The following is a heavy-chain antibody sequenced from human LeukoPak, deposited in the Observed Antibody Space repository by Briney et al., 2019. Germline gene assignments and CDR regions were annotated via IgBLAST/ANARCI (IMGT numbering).Heavy chain of an antibody. CDR2: IYYSGST. D-gene: IGHD3-16*01. J-gene: IGHJ6*03. Sequence: SETLSLTCTVSGGSIRSYYWSWIRQPPGKGLEWIAYIYYSGSTNYNPSLKSRVTISVDTSKNQFSLKLSSVTAADTAVYYCARETSQKGAHYMDVWGKGTTVTISS. CDR1: GGSIRSYY. CDR3: ARETSQKGAHYMDV. V-gene: IGHV4-59*01.